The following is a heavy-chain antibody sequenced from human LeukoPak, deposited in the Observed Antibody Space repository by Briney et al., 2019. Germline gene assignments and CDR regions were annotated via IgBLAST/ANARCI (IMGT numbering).Heavy chain of an antibody. D-gene: IGHD3-10*01. Sequence: SETLSLTCTVSGGSISGYYWTWVRQPAGKGLEWIGRIYTTGTTNYNPSLKSRVTMSIDTSTKEFSLKLSSVTAADTAVYYCARGYYYRGWGQGTLVTVSS. CDR1: GGSISGYY. J-gene: IGHJ4*02. CDR2: IYTTGTT. V-gene: IGHV4-4*07. CDR3: ARGYYYRG.